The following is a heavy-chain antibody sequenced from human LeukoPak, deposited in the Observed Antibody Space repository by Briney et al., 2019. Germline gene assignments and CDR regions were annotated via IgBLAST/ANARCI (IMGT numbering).Heavy chain of an antibody. D-gene: IGHD6-13*01. CDR2: LYTSGST. CDR3: ARDSAGGPDY. V-gene: IGHV4-61*02. Sequence: SETLSLTCAVSGGSISSGSFYWSWIRQPAGKGLEWIGRLYTSGSTNYSPSLKSRVTISVETSKNQFSLKLSSVTAADTAVYYCARDSAGGPDYWGQGTLVTVSS. CDR1: GGSISSGSFY. J-gene: IGHJ4*02.